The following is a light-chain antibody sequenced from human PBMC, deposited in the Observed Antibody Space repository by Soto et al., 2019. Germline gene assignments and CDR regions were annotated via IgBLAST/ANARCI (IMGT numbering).Light chain of an antibody. CDR2: GTS. Sequence: EILLTQSPGTLSLSAGERATLSCRASQSVSSSYLAWYQQKPGQAPRLLIHGTSRRATGIPDRFSGSGSGTDFTLTISRLEPEDFAVYYCQQYGSSPYTFDQGTKLEIK. CDR1: QSVSSSY. V-gene: IGKV3-20*01. CDR3: QQYGSSPYT. J-gene: IGKJ2*01.